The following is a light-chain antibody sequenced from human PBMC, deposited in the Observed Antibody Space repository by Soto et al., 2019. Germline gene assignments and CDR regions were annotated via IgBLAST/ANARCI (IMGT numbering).Light chain of an antibody. CDR1: SSDVGGYNY. CDR2: DDS. Sequence: QSALTQPASVSGSPGQSITISCTGTSSDVGGYNYVSWYQHHPGKAPKLMIYDDSNRPSGVSNRFPGSKSGNTASLTISGLQAEDEADYFCSSYTSSSTLYVFGPGTKVTVL. V-gene: IGLV2-14*03. CDR3: SSYTSSSTLYV. J-gene: IGLJ1*01.